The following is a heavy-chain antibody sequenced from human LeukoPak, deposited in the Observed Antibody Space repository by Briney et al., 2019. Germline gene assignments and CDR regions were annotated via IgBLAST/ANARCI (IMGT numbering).Heavy chain of an antibody. Sequence: GGSLRLSCAASGFSFSDYGLHWVRQAPGKGLEWVALISYDGSQKDFADSVKGRFTTSRDNSKFTMYLEMNSLRAEDTAVYFCARDKDGWGIHDFWGQGTLVTVSS. CDR1: GFSFSDYG. V-gene: IGHV3-30*03. J-gene: IGHJ4*02. CDR2: ISYDGSQK. CDR3: ARDKDGWGIHDF. D-gene: IGHD3-16*01.